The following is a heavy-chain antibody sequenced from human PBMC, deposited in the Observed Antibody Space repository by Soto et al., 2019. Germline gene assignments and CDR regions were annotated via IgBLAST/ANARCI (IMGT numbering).Heavy chain of an antibody. V-gene: IGHV3-7*01. J-gene: IGHJ5*02. Sequence: EVQLVESGGGLVQPGGSLRLSCAASGFTFSSYWMSWVRQAPGKGLEWVANIKQDGSEKYYVDSVKGRFTISRDNAKNSLYLQMNSLRAEDTAVYYCAGGDFWSGYPHIAFSWGQGTLVTVSS. D-gene: IGHD3-3*01. CDR3: AGGDFWSGYPHIAFS. CDR1: GFTFSSYW. CDR2: IKQDGSEK.